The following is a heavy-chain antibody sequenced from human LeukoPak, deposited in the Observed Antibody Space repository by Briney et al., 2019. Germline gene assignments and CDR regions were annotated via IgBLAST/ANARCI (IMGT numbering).Heavy chain of an antibody. D-gene: IGHD3-9*01. CDR2: ISSTGSYI. Sequence: GGSLRLSCAASGFTFNIYPLHWVRQAPGKGLEWTSSISSTGSYIYYADSLKGRFTISRDNAKSPLYLQVESLRAEDTAVYYRARVTAYLRHYYFDYWGPGSLVIVSS. V-gene: IGHV3-21*01. J-gene: IGHJ4*02. CDR1: GFTFNIYP. CDR3: ARVTAYLRHYYFDY.